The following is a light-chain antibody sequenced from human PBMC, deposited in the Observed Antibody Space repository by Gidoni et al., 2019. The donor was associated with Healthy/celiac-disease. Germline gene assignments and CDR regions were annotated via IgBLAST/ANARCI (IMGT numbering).Light chain of an antibody. CDR1: QSISTY. V-gene: IGKV1-39*01. Sequence: DIQMTQSPSSLSASVGDRVTITCRASQSISTYLNWYQQKPGKAPKLLIYDASHLQSGLPSRFSGGGSGTDFTLTISSLQPGDFATYYCQQSYSTFFSFGPGTKVDIK. CDR2: DAS. J-gene: IGKJ3*01. CDR3: QQSYSTFFS.